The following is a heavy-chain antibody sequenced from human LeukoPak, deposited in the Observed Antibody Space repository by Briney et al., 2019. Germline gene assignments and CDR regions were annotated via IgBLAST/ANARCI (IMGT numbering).Heavy chain of an antibody. V-gene: IGHV3-33*01. D-gene: IGHD2-2*01. J-gene: IGHJ5*02. CDR2: IWYDGSNK. Sequence: GGSLRLSCAASGFTFSRYGMHWVRQDPGKGLEWVAVIWYDGSNKYYADPVTGRFTISRDNLKNTVYLQMNSLRAEDTAVYYCAREKGYCSSTNCFDKWFDPWGQGTLVTVSS. CDR1: GFTFSRYG. CDR3: AREKGYCSSTNCFDKWFDP.